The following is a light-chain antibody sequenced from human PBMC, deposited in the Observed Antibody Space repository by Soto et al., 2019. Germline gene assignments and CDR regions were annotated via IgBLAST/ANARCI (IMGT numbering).Light chain of an antibody. CDR2: LGS. CDR3: MQALQAPLT. Sequence: DIAMTQSPLSLPVTPGEPASISCRSSQSLLHSYGYNYLDWFLQRPGQSPQLLIYLGSSPAAGVPDRVIGSGSGTDFTWKISIVEAEDVGVYYCMQALQAPLTFGGGTKVDIK. V-gene: IGKV2-28*01. J-gene: IGKJ4*01. CDR1: QSLLHSYGYNY.